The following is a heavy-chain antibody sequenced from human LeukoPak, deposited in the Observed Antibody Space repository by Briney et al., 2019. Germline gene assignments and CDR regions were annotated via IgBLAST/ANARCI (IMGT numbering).Heavy chain of an antibody. J-gene: IGHJ4*02. CDR1: GFTFSAYH. CDR2: ISTDSGTL. V-gene: IGHV3-48*02. Sequence: GRSLRLSCASSGFTFSAYHMDWVRQAPGKGLEWISFISTDSGTLYYADSVKGRFTISRDNAANSLYLQMNNLRDEDMAVYYCARRDPFDYWGQGTMVTVSS. CDR3: ARRDPFDY.